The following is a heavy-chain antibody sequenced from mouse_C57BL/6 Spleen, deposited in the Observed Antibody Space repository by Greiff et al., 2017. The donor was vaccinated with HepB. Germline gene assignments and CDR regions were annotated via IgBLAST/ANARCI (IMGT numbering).Heavy chain of an antibody. CDR1: GYTFTDYY. D-gene: IGHD1-1*01. CDR2: IYPGSGNT. V-gene: IGHV1-76*01. J-gene: IGHJ1*03. CDR3: ARSAVVATHWYFDV. Sequence: VQLQESGAELVRPGASVKLSCKASGYTFTDYYINWVKQRPGQGLEWIARIYPGSGNTYYNEKFKGKATLTAEKSSSTAYMQLSSLTSEDSAVYFCARSAVVATHWYFDVWGTGTTVTVSS.